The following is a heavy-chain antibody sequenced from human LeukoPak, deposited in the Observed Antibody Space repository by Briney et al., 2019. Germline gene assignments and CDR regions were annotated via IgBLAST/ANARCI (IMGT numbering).Heavy chain of an antibody. Sequence: GGSLRLSCAASGFTFSSSAMSWVRQAPGKGLEWVANMKQDGSEKYYVDSVKGRFTISRDNAKNTLYLQMNSLRAEDTAVYYCAKEAIAVAGNNWFNPWGQGTLVTVSS. J-gene: IGHJ5*02. CDR1: GFTFSSSA. CDR2: MKQDGSEK. D-gene: IGHD6-19*01. CDR3: AKEAIAVAGNNWFNP. V-gene: IGHV3-7*03.